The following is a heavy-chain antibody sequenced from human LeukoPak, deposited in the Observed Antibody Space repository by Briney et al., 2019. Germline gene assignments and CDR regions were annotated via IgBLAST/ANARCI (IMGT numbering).Heavy chain of an antibody. D-gene: IGHD2-21*02. CDR1: GFTFRRYA. V-gene: IGHV3-23*01. CDR2: ISGSGGST. Sequence: PGGSLRLSCAASGFTFRRYAMSWVRQAPGKALEWVSAISGSGGSTYYADSVKGRFTISRDNSKNTLYLQMNSLRDEDTAVYYCVFSLVTDFDSWGQGTLVTVSS. J-gene: IGHJ4*02. CDR3: VFSLVTDFDS.